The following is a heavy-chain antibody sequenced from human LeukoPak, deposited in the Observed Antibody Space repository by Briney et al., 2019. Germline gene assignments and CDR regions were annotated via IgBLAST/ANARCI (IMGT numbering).Heavy chain of an antibody. CDR3: ASTGYDPRGWFDP. D-gene: IGHD3-16*01. J-gene: IGHJ5*02. V-gene: IGHV1-46*01. CDR1: GYTFTGYY. Sequence: ASVKVSCKASGYTFTGYYMHWVRQGPGQGLEWMGIINPSGGSTSYAQKFQGRVTMTRDTSTSTVYMELSSLRSEDTAVYYCASTGYDPRGWFDPWGQGTLVTVSS. CDR2: INPSGGST.